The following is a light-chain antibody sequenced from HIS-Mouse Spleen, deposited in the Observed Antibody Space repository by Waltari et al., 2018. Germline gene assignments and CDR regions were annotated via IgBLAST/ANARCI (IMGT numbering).Light chain of an antibody. CDR1: SSNIGSNY. J-gene: IGLJ3*02. CDR3: AAWDDSLSGPV. CDR2: RNN. V-gene: IGLV1-47*01. Sequence: QSVLTQPPSASGTPGQRVTISCSGSSSNIGSNYVYWYKQLPGTAPKLLIYRNNPRPSGVPDRVSGSKSGTSASLAISGLRSEDEADYYCAAWDDSLSGPVFGGGTKLTVL.